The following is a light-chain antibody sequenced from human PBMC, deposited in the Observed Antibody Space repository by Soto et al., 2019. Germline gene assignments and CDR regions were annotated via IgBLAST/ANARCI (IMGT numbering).Light chain of an antibody. CDR2: WAP. V-gene: IGKV4-1*01. CDR3: QQYYSTPT. J-gene: IGKJ1*01. CDR1: QSVLYSSNNKNY. Sequence: DILMTQSPDSLAVSLGERATINCTSTQSVLYSSNNKNYLAWYQQKPGQPPKLLIYWAPTRESGVPDRFSGSGSGTDFTLTISSLQAEDVAVYYCQQYYSTPTFGQGTKV.